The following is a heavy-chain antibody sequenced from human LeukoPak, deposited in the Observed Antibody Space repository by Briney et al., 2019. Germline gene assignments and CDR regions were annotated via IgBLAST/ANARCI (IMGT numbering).Heavy chain of an antibody. CDR1: GFTFSSYS. D-gene: IGHD1-26*01. CDR2: ISSSSSYI. J-gene: IGHJ4*02. CDR3: ARVRRISGSPRQFDY. V-gene: IGHV3-21*01. Sequence: GGSLRLSCAASGFTFSSYSMNWVRQAPGKGLEWVSSISSSSSYIYYADSVKGRFTISRDNAENSLYLQMNSLRAEDTAVYYCARVRRISGSPRQFDYWGQGTLVTVSS.